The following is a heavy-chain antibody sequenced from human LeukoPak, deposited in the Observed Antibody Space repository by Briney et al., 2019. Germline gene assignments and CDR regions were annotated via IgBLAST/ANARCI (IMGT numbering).Heavy chain of an antibody. CDR1: GYTLTELS. CDR3: ASSGSRDNWFDP. J-gene: IGHJ5*02. CDR2: FDPEDGET. Sequence: ASVKVSCKVSGYTLTELSMHWVRQAPGKGLEWMGGFDPEDGETIYAQKFQGRVTMTEDTSTDTAYMELSSLRSDDTALYYCASSGSRDNWFDPWGQGTLVTVSS. D-gene: IGHD3-10*01. V-gene: IGHV1-24*01.